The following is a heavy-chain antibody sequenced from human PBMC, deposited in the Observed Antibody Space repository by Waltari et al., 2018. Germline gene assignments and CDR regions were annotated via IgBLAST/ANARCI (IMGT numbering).Heavy chain of an antibody. J-gene: IGHJ6*02. CDR3: ARERQWGVAGTYYYYGMDV. CDR1: GGSVSSDIYT. V-gene: IGHV4-61*01. Sequence: QLQESGPGLVKPSATLSLPCTVSGGSVSSDIYTWRWIRPPHGQGLEWLGKIDYSGSTNYNPSLKSRVTISVDTSKNQFSLKLSSVTAADTAVYYCARERQWGVAGTYYYYGMDVWGQGTMVTVSS. D-gene: IGHD6-19*01. CDR2: IDYSGST.